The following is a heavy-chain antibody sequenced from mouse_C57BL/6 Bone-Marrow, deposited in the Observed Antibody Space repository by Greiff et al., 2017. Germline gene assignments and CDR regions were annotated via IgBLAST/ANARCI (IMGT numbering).Heavy chain of an antibody. V-gene: IGHV1-9*01. CDR2: ILPGSGST. CDR3: ARGYGSSYFDA. D-gene: IGHD1-1*01. Sequence: QVQLQQSGAELMKPGASVKLSCKATGYTFTGYWIEWVKQRPGHGLEWIGEILPGSGSTNYTEKFKGKATFTADTSSNTAYMQLSSLTTEDSAIYYCARGYGSSYFDAWGTGTTVTVSS. CDR1: GYTFTGYW. J-gene: IGHJ1*03.